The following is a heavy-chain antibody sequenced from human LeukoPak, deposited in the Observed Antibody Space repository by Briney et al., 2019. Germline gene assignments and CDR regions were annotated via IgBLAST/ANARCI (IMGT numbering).Heavy chain of an antibody. V-gene: IGHV3-48*03. Sequence: GGSLRLSCAASGFTFSSYEMSWVRQAPGVGLEWVSYISSSGSTIYYADSVKGRFTISRDNAKNSLYLQMNSLRAEDTAVYYCVGLLGGSYFDYWGQGTLVTVSS. CDR3: VGLLGGSYFDY. CDR2: ISSSGSTI. J-gene: IGHJ4*02. CDR1: GFTFSSYE. D-gene: IGHD3-16*01.